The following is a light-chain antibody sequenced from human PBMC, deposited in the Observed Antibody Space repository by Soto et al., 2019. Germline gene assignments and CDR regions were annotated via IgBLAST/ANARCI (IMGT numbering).Light chain of an antibody. J-gene: IGKJ1*01. CDR3: QQYNNWPPWT. V-gene: IGKV3-15*01. CDR1: QTIYSN. CDR2: RAS. Sequence: IVMTQSPATLSVSPGERATLSCRAGQTIYSNVAWYQQRPGQAPRLLIYRASTRATGVPARFSGSGSGTEFTLTISSLQSEDFAVYYCQQYNNWPPWTFGQGTKVDIK.